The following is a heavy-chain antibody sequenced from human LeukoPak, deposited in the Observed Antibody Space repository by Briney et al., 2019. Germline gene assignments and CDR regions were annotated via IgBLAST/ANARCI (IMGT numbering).Heavy chain of an antibody. CDR3: ARHRGYDFWSGYYYYYYYYMDV. CDR2: ISAYNGNT. D-gene: IGHD3-3*01. Sequence: ASVKVSCKASGYTFTSYGISWVRQAPGQGLEWMGWISAYNGNTNYAQKLQGRVTMTTDTSTSTAYMELRSLRSDDTAVYYCARHRGYDFWSGYYYYYYYYMDVWGKGTTVTVSS. CDR1: GYTFTSYG. J-gene: IGHJ6*03. V-gene: IGHV1-18*01.